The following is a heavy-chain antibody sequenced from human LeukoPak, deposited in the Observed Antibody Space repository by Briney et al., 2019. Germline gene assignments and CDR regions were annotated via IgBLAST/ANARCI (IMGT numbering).Heavy chain of an antibody. J-gene: IGHJ4*02. CDR3: VRLRRNSDTSGFYYYYDF. Sequence: GGSLRLSCLASGYTFSSYSINWVRQAPGKGLEWVSSISVRSNYIYYADSVRGRFRISRDDARDSLYLQMNSLRAEDTAVYYCVRLRRNSDTSGFYYYYDFWGRGTLVTVSS. CDR2: ISVRSNYI. D-gene: IGHD3-22*01. V-gene: IGHV3-21*01. CDR1: GYTFSSYS.